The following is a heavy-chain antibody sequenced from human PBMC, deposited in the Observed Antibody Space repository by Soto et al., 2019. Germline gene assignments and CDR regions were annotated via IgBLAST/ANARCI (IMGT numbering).Heavy chain of an antibody. V-gene: IGHV1-18*04. CDR2: ISAYNGNT. D-gene: IGHD6-13*01. J-gene: IGHJ5*02. Sequence: ASVKVSCKASGCTFTSYGISWVRQAPGQGLEWMGWISAYNGNTNYAQKLQGRVTMTTDTSTSTAYMELRSSVTAADTAVYYCARSYSSTLENWFDPWGQGTLVTVSS. CDR1: GCTFTSYG. CDR3: ARSYSSTLENWFDP.